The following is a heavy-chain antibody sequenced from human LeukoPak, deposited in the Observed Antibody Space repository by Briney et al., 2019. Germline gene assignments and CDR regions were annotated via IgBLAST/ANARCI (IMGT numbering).Heavy chain of an antibody. V-gene: IGHV1-69*04. CDR2: IIPILGIA. D-gene: IGHD3-10*01. CDR3: ARAGLLWFGELLHWFDP. Sequence: SVKVSCKASGGTFSSYAISWVRQAPGQGLEWMGRIIPILGIANYAQKFQGRVTITADKSTSTAYMELSSLRSEDTAVYYCARAGLLWFGELLHWFDPWGQGTLVTVSS. J-gene: IGHJ5*02. CDR1: GGTFSSYA.